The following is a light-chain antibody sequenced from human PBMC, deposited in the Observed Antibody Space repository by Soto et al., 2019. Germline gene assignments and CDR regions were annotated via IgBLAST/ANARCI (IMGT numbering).Light chain of an antibody. V-gene: IGKV4-1*01. J-gene: IGKJ1*01. CDR1: QSVLYSSNNNNY. Sequence: DIVMTQSPDSLAVSLGERATINCKSSQSVLYSSNNNNYLGWYQQKPVQPPNLLIYWASTRYYGVPDRFSGSGSGTDFPIKISSMQAEDVAVYYCPPYYDTXTWACGQGTKV. CDR3: PPYYDTXTWA. CDR2: WAS.